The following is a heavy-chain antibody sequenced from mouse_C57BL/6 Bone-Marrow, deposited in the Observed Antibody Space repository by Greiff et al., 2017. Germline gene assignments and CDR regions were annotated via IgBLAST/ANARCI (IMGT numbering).Heavy chain of an antibody. CDR3: ARRGYGSSSLYYFDY. D-gene: IGHD1-1*01. CDR1: GFTFSSYG. CDR2: ISSGGSYT. V-gene: IGHV5-6*01. J-gene: IGHJ2*01. Sequence: EVQGVESGGDLVKPGGSLKLSCAASGFTFSSYGMSWVRQTPDKRLEWVATISSGGSYTYYPDSVKGRFTISRDNAKNTLYLQMSSLKSEDTAMYYCARRGYGSSSLYYFDYWGKGTTLTVSS.